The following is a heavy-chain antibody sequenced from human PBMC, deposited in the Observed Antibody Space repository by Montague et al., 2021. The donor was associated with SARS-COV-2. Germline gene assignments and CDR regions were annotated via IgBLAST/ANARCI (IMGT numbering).Heavy chain of an antibody. CDR2: ISYDGSNQ. D-gene: IGHD3-16*02. CDR1: VFTFSSYA. V-gene: IGHV3-30-3*01. CDR3: ARDRGMITFGGVIVIDGVDV. Sequence: SLRLSCAASVFTFSSYAMHWVRQAPGKGLEWVAVISYDGSNQYYXDSVKGRFTISRDNSKNTLYLQMNSLRAEDTAVYYCARDRGMITFGGVIVIDGVDVWGQGTTVTVSS. J-gene: IGHJ6*02.